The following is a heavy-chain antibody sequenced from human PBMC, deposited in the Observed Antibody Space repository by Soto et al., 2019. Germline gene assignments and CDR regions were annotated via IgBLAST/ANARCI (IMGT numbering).Heavy chain of an antibody. V-gene: IGHV1-18*04. Sequence: ASVKVSCKASGYTFTSYGISWVRQAPGQGLEWMGWISAYNGNTNYAQKLQGRVTMTTDTSTSTAYMELRSLRSDDTTVYYCARDLRYYDSSGYPDYWGQGTLVTVSS. D-gene: IGHD3-22*01. CDR1: GYTFTSYG. CDR2: ISAYNGNT. J-gene: IGHJ4*02. CDR3: ARDLRYYDSSGYPDY.